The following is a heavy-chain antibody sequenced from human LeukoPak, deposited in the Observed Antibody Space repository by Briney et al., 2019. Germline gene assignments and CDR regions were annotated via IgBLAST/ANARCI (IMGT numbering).Heavy chain of an antibody. V-gene: IGHV4-39*07. D-gene: IGHD4-23*01. CDR3: ATLTTVVTPSYFDY. CDR1: GDSISSSSYY. CDR2: VYYSGST. Sequence: SETLSLTCTVSGDSISSSSYYWGWIRQPPGKGLEWIGSVYYSGSTFYNPSLKSRVTISADTSKDQFSLKLSSVTAADTAVYYCATLTTVVTPSYFDYWGQGTLVTVSS. J-gene: IGHJ4*02.